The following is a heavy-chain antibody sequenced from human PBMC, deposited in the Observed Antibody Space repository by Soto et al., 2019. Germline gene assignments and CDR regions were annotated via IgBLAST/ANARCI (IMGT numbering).Heavy chain of an antibody. V-gene: IGHV3-33*01. D-gene: IGHD5-12*01. Sequence: QVQLVESGGGVVQPGRSLRLSCAASGFTFSSYGMHWVRQAPGKGLEGVAVIWYDGSNKYYADSVKGRVTISRDNSKNTLYLQMNSLRAEDTAVYYCARDHEATKCYYWGQGTLVTVSS. CDR3: ARDHEATKCYY. CDR1: GFTFSSYG. J-gene: IGHJ4*02. CDR2: IWYDGSNK.